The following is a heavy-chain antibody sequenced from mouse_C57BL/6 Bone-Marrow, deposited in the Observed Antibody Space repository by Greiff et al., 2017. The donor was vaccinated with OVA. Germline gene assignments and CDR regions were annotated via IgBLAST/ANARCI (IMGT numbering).Heavy chain of an antibody. CDR2: ISDGGSYT. CDR3: ARDTVDY. V-gene: IGHV5-4*01. J-gene: IGHJ2*01. Sequence: EVQLVESGGGLVKPGGSLQLSCAASGFTFSSYAMSWVRQTPEKRLEWVATISDGGSYTYYPDNVKGRFTISRDNAKNNLYLQMSHLKSEDTAMYYCARDTVDYWGQGTTLTVSS. CDR1: GFTFSSYA.